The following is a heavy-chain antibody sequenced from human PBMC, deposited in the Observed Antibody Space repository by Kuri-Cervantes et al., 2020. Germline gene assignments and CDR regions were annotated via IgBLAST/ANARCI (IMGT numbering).Heavy chain of an antibody. D-gene: IGHD6-25*01. V-gene: IGHV3-9*01. J-gene: IGHJ4*02. CDR2: ISWNSGSI. CDR1: GFTFDDYA. Sequence: GGSLRLSCAASGFTFDDYAMHWVRQAPGKGLEWVSGISWNSGSIGYADSVKGRFTISRDNAKNSLYLQMNSLRAEDTALYYCARRGPGLDWGQGTLVTVSS. CDR3: ARRGPGLD.